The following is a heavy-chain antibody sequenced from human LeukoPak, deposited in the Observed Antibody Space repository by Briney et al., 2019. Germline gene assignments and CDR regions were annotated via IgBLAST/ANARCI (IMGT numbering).Heavy chain of an antibody. V-gene: IGHV1-2*02. CDR3: ARSEQFPYYMDV. D-gene: IGHD6-19*01. Sequence: ASVKVSCKASGGTFSSYAISWVRQAPGQGLEWMGWIYPNSGGTNYAQKFQGRVTMTRDTSISTAYMELSRLRPDDTAVYYCARSEQFPYYMDVWGKGTTVTVSS. CDR2: IYPNSGGT. J-gene: IGHJ6*03. CDR1: GGTFSSYA.